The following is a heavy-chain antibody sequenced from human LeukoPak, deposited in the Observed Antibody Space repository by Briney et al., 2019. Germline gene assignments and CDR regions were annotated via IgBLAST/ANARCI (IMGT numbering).Heavy chain of an antibody. CDR3: AELGITMIGGV. D-gene: IGHD3-10*02. CDR2: ISATGGST. V-gene: IGHV3-23*01. Sequence: GGSLRLSCAASGFTFSSYGISWVRQAPGKGLEWVSAISATGGSTYYADSVKGHFTISRDNSKSTLYLQMNSLRAEDTAVYYCAELGITMIGGVWGKGTTVTISS. J-gene: IGHJ6*04. CDR1: GFTFSSYG.